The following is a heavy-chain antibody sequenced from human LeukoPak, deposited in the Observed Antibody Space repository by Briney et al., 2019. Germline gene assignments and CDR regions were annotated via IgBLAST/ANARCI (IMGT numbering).Heavy chain of an antibody. V-gene: IGHV5-51*03. CDR1: GYSFTSYW. CDR2: IYPGDSDT. CDR3: ACVYYDSSGYFDY. J-gene: IGHJ4*02. Sequence: GESLKISCKGSGYSFTSYWISWVRQMPGKGLEWMGIIYPGDSDTRYSPSFQGQVTISADKSISTAYLQWSSLKASDTAMYYCACVYYDSSGYFDYWGQGTLVTVSS. D-gene: IGHD3-22*01.